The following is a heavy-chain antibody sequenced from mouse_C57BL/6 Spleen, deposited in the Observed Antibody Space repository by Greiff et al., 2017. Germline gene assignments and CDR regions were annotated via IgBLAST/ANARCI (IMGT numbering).Heavy chain of an antibody. Sequence: VQLQQSGAELARPGASVKMSCKASGYTFTSYTMHWVKQRPGQGLEWIGYINPSSGSTKYNQKFKDKATLTADKSSSTAYLQLSSLTAYGTAVYDGAGSGYCDDGSWFAYWGQGTLVTVSA. J-gene: IGHJ3*01. CDR2: INPSSGST. V-gene: IGHV1-4*01. D-gene: IGHD2-12*01. CDR3: AGSGYCDDGSWFAY. CDR1: GYTFTSYT.